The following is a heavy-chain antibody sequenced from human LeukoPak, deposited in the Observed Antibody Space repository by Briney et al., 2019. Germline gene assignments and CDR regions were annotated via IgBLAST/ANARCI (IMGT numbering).Heavy chain of an antibody. D-gene: IGHD5-24*01. CDR2: VSFSGST. J-gene: IGHJ4*02. Sequence: SETLSLTCTVSGGSINSHYWSWIRQPPGKGLEWIAVVSFSGSTGYNPSLKSRVTISVDTSKNQFSLKLSSVTAADTAVYYCTRDRRDGYNYVDIWSQGTLVTVSS. V-gene: IGHV4-59*11. CDR3: TRDRRDGYNYVDI. CDR1: GGSINSHY.